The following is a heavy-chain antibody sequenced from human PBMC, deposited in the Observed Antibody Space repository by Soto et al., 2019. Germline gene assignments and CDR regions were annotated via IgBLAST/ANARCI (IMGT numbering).Heavy chain of an antibody. V-gene: IGHV1-69*12. CDR1: GDTFSKYV. J-gene: IGHJ3*02. CDR2: IVPIFRTA. D-gene: IGHD1-1*01. CDR3: ARETSAPGTFREDASDI. Sequence: QVQLVQSGAEVKKPGSSVKVACKVSGDTFSKYVINWVRQAPGQGLEWMGAIVPIFRTANYVQKFQGRVTTTADEITITAEMELSGLRADDTATYYCARETSAPGTFREDASDIWGQGTLVTVSS.